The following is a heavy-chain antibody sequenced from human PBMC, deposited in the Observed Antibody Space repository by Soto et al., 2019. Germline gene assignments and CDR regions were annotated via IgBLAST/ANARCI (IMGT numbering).Heavy chain of an antibody. D-gene: IGHD3-22*01. CDR3: ARLGGYVSVGYYYLWDS. CDR2: INHSGST. V-gene: IGHV4-39*01. CDR1: RGSISSGTNY. Sequence: SETLSLTCTVSRGSISSGTNYWGWIRQPPGKGLEWIGVINHSGSTYHNLSLKGRVTMSVDASRNQFSLKLTPMTAADTAVYYCARLGGYVSVGYYYLWDSWGQGTLVTVSS. J-gene: IGHJ4*02.